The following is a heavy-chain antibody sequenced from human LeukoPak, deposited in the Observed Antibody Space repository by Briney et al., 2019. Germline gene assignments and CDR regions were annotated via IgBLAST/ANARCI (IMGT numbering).Heavy chain of an antibody. D-gene: IGHD5-12*01. CDR1: GFTFSSYS. Sequence: GGSLTLSCAASGFTFSSYSMNWVRPAPGKGLEWVSSISSSSSYIYYADSVKGRFTISRDNAKNSLYLQMNSLRAEDTAVYYCARDHSSSARGYSGYDSAFDIWGQGTMVTVSS. CDR2: ISSSSSYI. CDR3: ARDHSSSARGYSGYDSAFDI. V-gene: IGHV3-21*01. J-gene: IGHJ3*02.